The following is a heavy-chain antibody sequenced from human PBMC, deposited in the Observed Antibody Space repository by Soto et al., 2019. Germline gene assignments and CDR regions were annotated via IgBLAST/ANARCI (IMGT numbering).Heavy chain of an antibody. CDR1: GFTFSSYS. D-gene: IGHD6-6*01. J-gene: IGHJ3*02. V-gene: IGHV3-21*01. CDR3: ARGRSRLLEYSSSQLSDAFDI. CDR2: ISSSSSYI. Sequence: GGSLRLSCAASGFTFSSYSMNWVRQAPGKGLEWVSSISSSSSYIYYADSVKGRFTISRDNAKNSLYLQMNSLRAEDTAVYYCARGRSRLLEYSSSQLSDAFDIWGQGTMVTVSS.